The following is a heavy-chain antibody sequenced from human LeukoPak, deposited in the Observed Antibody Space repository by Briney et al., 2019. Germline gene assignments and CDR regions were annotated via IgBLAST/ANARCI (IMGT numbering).Heavy chain of an antibody. CDR3: AKDYEPLVGVHRWGDWFDP. V-gene: IGHV3-11*01. D-gene: IGHD1-26*01. CDR2: ISSSGSTI. CDR1: GFTFSDYY. J-gene: IGHJ5*02. Sequence: GGSLRLSCAASGFTFSDYYMSWIRQAPGKGLEWVSSISSSGSTIYYADSVKGRFTISRDNAKNSLYLQMNSLRAEDTAVYYCAKDYEPLVGVHRWGDWFDPWGQGTLVTVSS.